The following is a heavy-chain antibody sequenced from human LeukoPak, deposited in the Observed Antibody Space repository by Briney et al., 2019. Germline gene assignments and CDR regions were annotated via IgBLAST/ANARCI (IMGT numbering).Heavy chain of an antibody. V-gene: IGHV3-74*01. J-gene: IGHJ4*02. Sequence: GGSLRLSCAASGFTFSSYWMHWVRHAPGEGLVWVSSIYSDGSSTRYADSVKGRFTISRDNAKNTLYLQMNSLRAEDTAVYYCARGQTTNFDSWGQGTLVTVSS. D-gene: IGHD1-7*01. CDR1: GFTFSSYW. CDR2: IYSDGSST. CDR3: ARGQTTNFDS.